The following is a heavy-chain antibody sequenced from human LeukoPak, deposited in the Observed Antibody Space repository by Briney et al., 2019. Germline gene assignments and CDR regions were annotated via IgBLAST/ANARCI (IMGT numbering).Heavy chain of an antibody. D-gene: IGHD4-17*01. Sequence: MSSETLSLTCTVSGGSISSYYWSWIRQPPGKGLEWIGYIYYSGSTNYNPSLKSRVTISVDTSKNQFSLKLSSVTAADTAVYYCARGTDYGDYALFDYWGQGTLVTVSS. CDR2: IYYSGST. CDR3: ARGTDYGDYALFDY. CDR1: GGSISSYY. V-gene: IGHV4-59*01. J-gene: IGHJ4*02.